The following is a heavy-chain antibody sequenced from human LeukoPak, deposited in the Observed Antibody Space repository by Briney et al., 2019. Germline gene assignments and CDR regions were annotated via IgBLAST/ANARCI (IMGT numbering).Heavy chain of an antibody. J-gene: IGHJ4*02. CDR1: GGSFSGYY. D-gene: IGHD4-17*01. V-gene: IGHV4-34*01. CDR3: ARVPTVTFFDY. Sequence: ASETLSLTCAVYGGSFSGYYWSWIRQPPGKGLEWIGEINHSGSTNYNPSLKSRVTISVDTSKNQFSLKLSSVTAADTAVYYCARVPTVTFFDYWGQGTLVTVSS. CDR2: INHSGST.